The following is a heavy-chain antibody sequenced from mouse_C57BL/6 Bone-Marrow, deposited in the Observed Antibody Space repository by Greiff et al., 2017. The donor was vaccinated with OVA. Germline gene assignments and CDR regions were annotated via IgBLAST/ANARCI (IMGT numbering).Heavy chain of an antibody. Sequence: QVQLQQPGAELVKPGASVKMSCKASGYTFTSYWITWVKQRPGQGLEWIGDIYPGSGSTNYNEKFKSKATLTVDTSSSTAYMQLSSLTSEDSAVYYCARDLTPHNSYYFDYWGQGTTLTVSS. V-gene: IGHV1-55*01. CDR2: IYPGSGST. CDR3: ARDLTPHNSYYFDY. CDR1: GYTFTSYW. J-gene: IGHJ2*01. D-gene: IGHD1-3*01.